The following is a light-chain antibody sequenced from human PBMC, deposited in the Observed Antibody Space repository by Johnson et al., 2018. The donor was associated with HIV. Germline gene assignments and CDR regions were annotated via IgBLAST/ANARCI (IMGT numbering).Light chain of an antibody. V-gene: IGLV1-51*01. CDR2: DNN. CDR3: GTWDSGLGAYV. CDR1: SSNIGSNY. Sequence: HSVLTQPPSVSAAPGQKVNISCSGSSSNIGSNYVSWYQQLPGTAPKLLIYDNNKRPSGIPDRFSGSKAGSSATLGIAGLQTGDEADYYCGTWDSGLGAYVFATETKVTVL. J-gene: IGLJ1*01.